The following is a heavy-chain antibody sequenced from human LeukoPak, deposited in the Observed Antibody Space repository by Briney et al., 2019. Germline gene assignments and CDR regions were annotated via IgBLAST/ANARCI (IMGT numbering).Heavy chain of an antibody. J-gene: IGHJ4*02. V-gene: IGHV3-7*01. Sequence: GGSLRLSCAASGFTFSSYWMSWVRQAPGKGLEWVANIKQDGSEKYYVDSVKGRFTISRDNAKNSLYLQMNSLRAEDTAVYYCARARMSTTYYFDYWGQGTLVTVSS. CDR1: GFTFSSYW. CDR3: ARARMSTTYYFDY. D-gene: IGHD1-1*01. CDR2: IKQDGSEK.